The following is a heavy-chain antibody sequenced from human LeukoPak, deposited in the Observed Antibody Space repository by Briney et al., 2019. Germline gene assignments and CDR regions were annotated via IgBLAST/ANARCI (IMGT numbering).Heavy chain of an antibody. CDR2: INHSGST. V-gene: IGHV4-34*01. CDR1: GGSFSSYY. D-gene: IGHD6-19*01. CDR3: ARDSAGAGGAIDY. J-gene: IGHJ4*02. Sequence: AETLSLTCAVYGGSFSSYYWSWVRQPPGKGLEWVGEINHSGSTNYNPSHKSRATISVNTTKTQCSLKLSPVTAADTAVYYCARDSAGAGGAIDYWGQGTLVTVSS.